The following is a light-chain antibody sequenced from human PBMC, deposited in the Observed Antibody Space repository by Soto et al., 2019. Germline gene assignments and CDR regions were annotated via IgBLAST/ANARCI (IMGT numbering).Light chain of an antibody. Sequence: QSVLTQPPSASGTHGQRVTISCSGSSSNIGSGTVNWYQQLPGTAPKLLIYNNNQWPSGVPDRFSGSKSGTSASLAISGLQSEDEADYYCAAWDVSLNGLYVFGTGTKLTVL. CDR2: NNN. CDR3: AAWDVSLNGLYV. V-gene: IGLV1-44*01. CDR1: SSNIGSGT. J-gene: IGLJ1*01.